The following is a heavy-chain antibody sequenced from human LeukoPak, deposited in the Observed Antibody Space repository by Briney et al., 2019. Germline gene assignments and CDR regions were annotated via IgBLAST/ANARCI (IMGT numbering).Heavy chain of an antibody. CDR3: ARQNYDILTGYYTDAFDI. CDR2: IYYSGST. J-gene: IGHJ3*02. V-gene: IGHV4-59*01. D-gene: IGHD3-9*01. Sequence: SETLSLTCTVSGGSISSYYWSWIRQPPAKGLEWIGYIYYSGSTNYNPSLKSRVTISVDTSKNQFSLKLSSVTAADTAVYYCARQNYDILTGYYTDAFDIWGQGTMVTVSS. CDR1: GGSISSYY.